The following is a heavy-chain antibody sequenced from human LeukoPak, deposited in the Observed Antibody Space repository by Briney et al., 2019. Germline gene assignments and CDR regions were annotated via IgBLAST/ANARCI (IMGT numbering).Heavy chain of an antibody. J-gene: IGHJ4*02. CDR2: ISGSGDTT. Sequence: GGSLRLSCAASGFTFSSYAMSWVRQDPGKGLEWVSDISGSGDTTYYADSVEGRFTISRDNSKNALYLQMNSMRDEYTATYYCAKHSGGSCYLPLASWGQGTLVTVSS. D-gene: IGHD2-15*01. CDR1: GFTFSSYA. CDR3: AKHSGGSCYLPLAS. V-gene: IGHV3-23*01.